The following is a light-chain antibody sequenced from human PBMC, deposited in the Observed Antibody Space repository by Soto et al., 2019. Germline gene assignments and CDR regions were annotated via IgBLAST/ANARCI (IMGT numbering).Light chain of an antibody. J-gene: IGKJ1*01. Sequence: EIVLTQSPVTLSLSPGERATLSCRASQSVSNNYLAWYQQQPGQAPRLLIYGASNRATGIPDRFSGSGSGTDFTLTISRLEPEDFAVDYCQQYGSSGTFGQGTKVDIK. CDR1: QSVSNNY. V-gene: IGKV3-20*01. CDR2: GAS. CDR3: QQYGSSGT.